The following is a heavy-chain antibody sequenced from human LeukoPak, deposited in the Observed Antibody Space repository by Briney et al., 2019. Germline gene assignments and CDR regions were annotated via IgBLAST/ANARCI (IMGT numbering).Heavy chain of an antibody. CDR3: ARVEYYDSSGYTFDY. D-gene: IGHD3-22*01. Sequence: KPSETLSLTCAVYGGSFSGYYWSWIRQPPGKGLEWIGEINHSGSTNYNPSLKSRVTISVDTSKNQFSLKLSSVTAADTAVYYCARVEYYDSSGYTFDYWGQGTLVTVSS. CDR1: GGSFSGYY. V-gene: IGHV4-34*01. J-gene: IGHJ4*02. CDR2: INHSGST.